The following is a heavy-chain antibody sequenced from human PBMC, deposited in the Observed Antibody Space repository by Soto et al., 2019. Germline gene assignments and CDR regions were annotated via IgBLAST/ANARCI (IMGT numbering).Heavy chain of an antibody. Sequence: EVQLVQSGGGLVQPGGSLRLSCVGSGFTFTDFYMNWVRQAPGKGLEWVANIRPDGTETNYVESVRGRFTTSRDNAKNSLFLQMNSLRADDTALYYCAKNQERELPRVIDFWGQGTLVTVSS. CDR3: AKNQERELPRVIDF. J-gene: IGHJ4*02. V-gene: IGHV3-7*03. CDR1: GFTFTDFY. CDR2: IRPDGTET. D-gene: IGHD1-7*01.